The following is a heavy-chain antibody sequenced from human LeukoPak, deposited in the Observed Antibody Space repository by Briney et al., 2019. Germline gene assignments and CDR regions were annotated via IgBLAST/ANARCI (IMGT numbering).Heavy chain of an antibody. CDR3: ARGGRRRDGYNLVY. D-gene: IGHD5-24*01. V-gene: IGHV4-34*01. CDR2: INHSGST. CDR1: GGSFSGYY. Sequence: PSETLFLTCAVYGGSFSGYYWSWIRQPPGKGLEWIGEINHSGSTNYNPPLKSRVTISVDTSKNQFSLKLSSVTAADTAVYYCARGGRRRDGYNLVYWGQGTLVTVSS. J-gene: IGHJ4*02.